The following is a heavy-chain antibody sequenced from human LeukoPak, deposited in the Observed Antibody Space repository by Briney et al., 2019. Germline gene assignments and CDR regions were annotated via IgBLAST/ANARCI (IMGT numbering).Heavy chain of an antibody. CDR3: ARQSSGNWGYNWFDP. D-gene: IGHD7-27*01. V-gene: IGHV4-59*01. CDR2: IDYSGRT. J-gene: IGHJ5*02. Sequence: PSQTLSLTCSVSGGSISNYNWMWIRQPPGKGLEWVGYIDYSGRTNYNPSLKSRFTISVDTPKTQFSLNLDSVIAADTAVYYCARQSSGNWGYNWFDPWGQGILVTVSS. CDR1: GGSISNYN.